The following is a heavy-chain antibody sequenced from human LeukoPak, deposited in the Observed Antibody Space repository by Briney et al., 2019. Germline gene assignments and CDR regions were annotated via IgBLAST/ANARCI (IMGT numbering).Heavy chain of an antibody. Sequence: AGGSLRLSCAAPGFTFSSHSMNWVRQAPGKGLEWVSSISSSSSYIYYADSVKGRFTISRDNAKNSLYLQMNSLRAEDTAVYYCVRSRSTWFGEVLAAFDIWGQGTMVTVSS. CDR1: GFTFSSHS. D-gene: IGHD3-10*01. J-gene: IGHJ3*02. V-gene: IGHV3-21*01. CDR2: ISSSSSYI. CDR3: VRSRSTWFGEVLAAFDI.